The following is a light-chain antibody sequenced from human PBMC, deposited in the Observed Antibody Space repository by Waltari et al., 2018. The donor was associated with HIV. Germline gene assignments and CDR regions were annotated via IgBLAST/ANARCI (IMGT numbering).Light chain of an antibody. Sequence: TQSPATLSVSPGERVTLSCRASQTVGATVAWSKQKPGQAPRLLIFGASTRASVSPDRFSGSGSGTDFTLTISSLQSEDFAIYYCQQYNRWPWTFGQGTRVEV. CDR1: QTVGAT. CDR2: GAS. J-gene: IGKJ1*01. CDR3: QQYNRWPWT. V-gene: IGKV3-15*01.